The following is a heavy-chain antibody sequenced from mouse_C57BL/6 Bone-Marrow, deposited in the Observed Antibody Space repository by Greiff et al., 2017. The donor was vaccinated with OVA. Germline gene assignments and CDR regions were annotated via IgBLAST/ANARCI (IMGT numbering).Heavy chain of an antibody. CDR3: ASGRYFDY. J-gene: IGHJ2*01. CDR2: IYPGDGDT. Sequence: VQLQQSGPELVKPGASVKISCKASGYAFSSSWMNWVKQRPGKGLEWIGRIYPGDGDTNYNGKFKGKATLTADKSSSTAYMQLSSLTSEDSAVYCCASGRYFDYWGQGTTLTVSS. CDR1: GYAFSSSW. D-gene: IGHD4-1*01. V-gene: IGHV1-82*01.